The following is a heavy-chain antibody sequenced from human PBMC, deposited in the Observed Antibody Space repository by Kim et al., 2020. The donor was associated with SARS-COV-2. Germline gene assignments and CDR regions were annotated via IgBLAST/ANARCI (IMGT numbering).Heavy chain of an antibody. CDR1: GGTFSSYA. D-gene: IGHD3-10*01. Sequence: SVKVSCKASGGTFSSYAISWVRQAPGQGLEWMGGIIPIFGTANYAQKFQGRVTITADESTSTAYMELSSLRSEDTAVYYCATTMYYYGSGSYYNECYSYYYYYGMDVWGQGTTVTVSS. V-gene: IGHV1-69*13. CDR3: ATTMYYYGSGSYYNECYSYYYYYGMDV. J-gene: IGHJ6*02. CDR2: IIPIFGTA.